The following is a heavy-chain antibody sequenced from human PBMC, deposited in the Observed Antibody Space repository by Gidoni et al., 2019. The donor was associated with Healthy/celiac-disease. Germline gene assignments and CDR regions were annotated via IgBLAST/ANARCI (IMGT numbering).Heavy chain of an antibody. CDR3: AKDEGVVATITGGFYYYYGMDV. J-gene: IGHJ6*02. Sequence: VRQAPGKGLEWVAVLSYDGSNKYYADSVKGRFTISRDNSKNTLYLQMNSLRAEDTAVYYCAKDEGVVATITGGFYYYYGMDVWGQGTTVTVSS. D-gene: IGHD5-12*01. V-gene: IGHV3-30*18. CDR2: LSYDGSNK.